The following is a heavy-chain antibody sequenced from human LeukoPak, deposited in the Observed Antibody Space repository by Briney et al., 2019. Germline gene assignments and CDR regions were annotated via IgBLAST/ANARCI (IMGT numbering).Heavy chain of an antibody. D-gene: IGHD3-3*01. CDR2: IDARSGIT. CDR3: ARTYDFGRGPPGDAFDN. J-gene: IGHJ3*02. Sequence: PGGSLRLSCAASGFTFSSYGMHWVRQAPGKVPEWVSYIDARSGITYYAESVQGRFTISRDNAQESVFLQMNSLRADDTAVYYCARTYDFGRGPPGDAFDNWGPGTLVTVSS. V-gene: IGHV3-48*01. CDR1: GFTFSSYG.